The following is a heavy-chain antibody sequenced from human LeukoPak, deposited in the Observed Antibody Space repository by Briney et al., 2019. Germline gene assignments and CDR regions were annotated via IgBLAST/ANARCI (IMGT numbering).Heavy chain of an antibody. CDR1: GFTFSSYS. V-gene: IGHV3-21*01. J-gene: IGHJ4*02. CDR2: ISSSSSYI. D-gene: IGHD6-13*01. CDR3: ARDGQQLVNLDY. Sequence: GGSLRLSCAASGFTFSSYSMNWVRQAPGKGLEWVSSISSSSSYIYYADSVKGRFTISRDNAKNSLYLQMNSLRAEDTAVYYCARDGQQLVNLDYWGQGTLVTVSS.